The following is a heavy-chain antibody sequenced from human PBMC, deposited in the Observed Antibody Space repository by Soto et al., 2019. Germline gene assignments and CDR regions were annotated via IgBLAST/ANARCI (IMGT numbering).Heavy chain of an antibody. J-gene: IGHJ6*03. Sequence: GGSLRLSCAASGFTFSSYGMHWVRQAPGKGLEWVAVISYDGSNKYYADSVKGRFTISRDNSKNTLYLQMNSLRAEDTAVYYCAKEGFQVLRYFHWLLDPYYMDVWGKGTTVTVS. CDR2: ISYDGSNK. CDR3: AKEGFQVLRYFHWLLDPYYMDV. D-gene: IGHD3-9*01. V-gene: IGHV3-30*18. CDR1: GFTFSSYG.